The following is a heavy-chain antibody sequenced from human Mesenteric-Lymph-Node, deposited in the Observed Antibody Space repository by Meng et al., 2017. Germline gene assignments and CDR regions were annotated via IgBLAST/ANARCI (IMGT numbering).Heavy chain of an antibody. V-gene: IGHV4-30-4*01. D-gene: IGHD1-14*01. J-gene: IGHJ5*02. CDR1: GGSMSSGDYF. Sequence: QVQVQESGPGLVKPSQPPSLTCTVSGGSMSSGDYFWNWIRQPPGKGLEWIGYIYYSGNTYYNPSLKSRVTISIDTSKNQFSLKLSSVTAADTAVYYCARAEYYNWFDPWGQGTLVTVSS. CDR2: IYYSGNT. CDR3: ARAEYYNWFDP.